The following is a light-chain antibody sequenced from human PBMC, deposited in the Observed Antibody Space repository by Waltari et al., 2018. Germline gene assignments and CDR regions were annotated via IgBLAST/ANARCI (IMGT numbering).Light chain of an antibody. CDR1: QSVSRA. CDR3: QHYVRLPAT. V-gene: IGKV3-20*01. CDR2: AAS. J-gene: IGKJ1*01. Sequence: EIVLTQSPGTLSLSPGQRVPLPCRASQSVSRALAWYQQKAGQAPRLLIYAASTRAPGIPDRFSGSGSGTDFSLTISRLEPEDFAVYYCQHYVRLPATFGQGTKVEIK.